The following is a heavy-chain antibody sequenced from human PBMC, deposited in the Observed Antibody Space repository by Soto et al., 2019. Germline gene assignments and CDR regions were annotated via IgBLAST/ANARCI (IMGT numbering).Heavy chain of an antibody. V-gene: IGHV3-11*04. CDR2: ISSSGSTI. Sequence: GGSLRLSCAASGFTFSDYYMSWIRQAPGKGLEWVSYISSSGSTIYYADSVKGRFTISRDNAKNSLYLQMNSLRAEDTAVYYCARDEGSSWEPPHYYGMDVWGQGTTVTVSS. D-gene: IGHD6-13*01. CDR3: ARDEGSSWEPPHYYGMDV. CDR1: GFTFSDYY. J-gene: IGHJ6*02.